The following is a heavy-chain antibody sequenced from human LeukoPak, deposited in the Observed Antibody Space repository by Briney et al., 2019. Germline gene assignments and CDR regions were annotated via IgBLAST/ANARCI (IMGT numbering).Heavy chain of an antibody. Sequence: PSETLSLTCTVSGGSISSSSYYWGWIRQPPGKGLEWIGNIYYSGSTYYNPSLKSRVTISVDTSKNQFSLKLSSATAADTAVYYCARGLPPNYYYYYMDVWGKGTTVTVSS. D-gene: IGHD3-16*01. V-gene: IGHV4-39*07. CDR2: IYYSGST. CDR1: GGSISSSSYY. J-gene: IGHJ6*03. CDR3: ARGLPPNYYYYYMDV.